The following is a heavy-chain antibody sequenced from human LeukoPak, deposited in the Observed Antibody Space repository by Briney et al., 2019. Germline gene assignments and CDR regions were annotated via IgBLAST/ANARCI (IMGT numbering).Heavy chain of an antibody. CDR1: GGTFSSYA. Sequence: SVKVSCKASGGTFSSYAISWVRQAPGQGLEWMGGIIPIFGTANYAQKFQGRVTITTDESASTAYMELSSLRSEDTAVYYCARARGGYSYGPFDYWGQGTLVTVSS. CDR3: ARARGGYSYGPFDY. J-gene: IGHJ4*02. CDR2: IIPIFGTA. V-gene: IGHV1-69*05. D-gene: IGHD5-18*01.